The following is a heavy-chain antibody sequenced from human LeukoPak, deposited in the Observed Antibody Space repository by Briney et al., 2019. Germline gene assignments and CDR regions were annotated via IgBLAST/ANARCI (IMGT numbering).Heavy chain of an antibody. CDR1: GFTFSSYA. CDR3: ARVYGSGSYFRHFDY. V-gene: IGHV3-30-3*01. CDR2: ISYDGSNK. D-gene: IGHD3-10*01. Sequence: SGGSLRLSCAASGFTFSSYAMHWVRQAPGKGLEWVAVISYDGSNKYYADSVKGRFTISRDNSKNTLYLQMNSLRAEDTAVYYCARVYGSGSYFRHFDYWGQGTLVTVSS. J-gene: IGHJ4*02.